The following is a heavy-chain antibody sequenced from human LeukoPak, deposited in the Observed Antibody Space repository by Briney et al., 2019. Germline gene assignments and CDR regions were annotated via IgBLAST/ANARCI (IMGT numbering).Heavy chain of an antibody. Sequence: GGSLRLSCAASGFTFSSYEMNWVRQAPGKGLEWVSYISSSGSTIYYADSVKGRFTISRDNAKNSLYLQMNSLRAEDTAVYYCARGTFYGDHRVYYFDYWGQGTLVTVSS. V-gene: IGHV3-48*03. CDR1: GFTFSSYE. D-gene: IGHD4-17*01. CDR2: ISSSGSTI. J-gene: IGHJ4*02. CDR3: ARGTFYGDHRVYYFDY.